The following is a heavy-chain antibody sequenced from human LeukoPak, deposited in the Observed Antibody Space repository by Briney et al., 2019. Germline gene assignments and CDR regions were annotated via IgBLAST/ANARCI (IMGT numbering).Heavy chain of an antibody. CDR3: ARDSPAYCSGGSCFSGGMDV. CDR2: ISYDGRDK. V-gene: IGHV3-30*04. CDR1: GFTFSSYA. J-gene: IGHJ6*02. Sequence: PGRSLRLSCAASGFTFSSYAMHCVRQAPGKGLEWVAVISYDGRDKYYADSAKGRFTISRDNSKNTLYLQMNSLRAEDTAVYYCARDSPAYCSGGSCFSGGMDVWGQGTTVTVSS. D-gene: IGHD2-15*01.